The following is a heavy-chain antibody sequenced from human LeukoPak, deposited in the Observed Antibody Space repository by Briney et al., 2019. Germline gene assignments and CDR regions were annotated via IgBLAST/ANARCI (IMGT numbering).Heavy chain of an antibody. CDR2: ISCSGGST. J-gene: IGHJ4*02. D-gene: IGHD3-22*01. V-gene: IGHV3-23*01. CDR3: AKSNRPKYYYDSSGSQGRYYFDY. CDR1: GFTFSSYA. Sequence: GGSLRLSCAASGFTFSSYAMSWVRQAPGKGLGWVSAISCSGGSTYYADSVKGRFTISRDNSKNTLYLQMNSLRAEDTAVYYCAKSNRPKYYYDSSGSQGRYYFDYWGQGTLVTVSS.